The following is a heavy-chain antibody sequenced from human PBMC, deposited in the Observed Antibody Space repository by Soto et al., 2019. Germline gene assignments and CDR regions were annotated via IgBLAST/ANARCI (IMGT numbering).Heavy chain of an antibody. CDR3: ARGTSIGVHEGP. CDR1: GFTFSNYG. CDR2: VSAYNGYT. Sequence: QVQLVQSGAEVKKPGASVKVSCKGSGFTFSNYGFNWVRQAPGQGLEWVGWVSAYNGYTKSAQNFQDRLIMTTDTSTNTANMELRSLGPDDTALYYCARGTSIGVHEGPWGQGTLVTVTS. D-gene: IGHD3-3*01. J-gene: IGHJ1*01. V-gene: IGHV1-18*01.